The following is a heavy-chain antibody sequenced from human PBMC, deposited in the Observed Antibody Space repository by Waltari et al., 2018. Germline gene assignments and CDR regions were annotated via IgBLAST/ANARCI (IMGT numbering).Heavy chain of an antibody. CDR3: ARFVVVAATAAFDI. J-gene: IGHJ3*02. CDR2: SSYSGST. V-gene: IGHV4-59*01. D-gene: IGHD2-15*01. CDR1: GGSISSYY. Sequence: QVQLQESGSGLVKPSETLSLTCTVSGGSISSYYWSWIRPPPGKGLEWIGYSSYSGSTNYNPSLKCRVTISVDTSKNQFSLKLSSVTAADTAVYYCARFVVVAATAAFDIWGQGTMVTVSS.